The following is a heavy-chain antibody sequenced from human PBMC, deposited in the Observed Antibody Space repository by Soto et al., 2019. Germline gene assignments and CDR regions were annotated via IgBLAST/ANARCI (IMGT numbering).Heavy chain of an antibody. CDR2: VFHSGST. V-gene: IGHV4-4*02. J-gene: IGHJ4*02. CDR1: GGSISSTNW. D-gene: IGHD1-1*01. Sequence: KASETLSLTCGVSGGSISSTNWWSWVRQPPGKGLEWIGEVFHSGSTNYNPSLKSRVTISVDKSKNQFSLKLISVTAADTAMYYCARGGTVPRGTFDFWGQGSLVTVSS. CDR3: ARGGTVPRGTFDF.